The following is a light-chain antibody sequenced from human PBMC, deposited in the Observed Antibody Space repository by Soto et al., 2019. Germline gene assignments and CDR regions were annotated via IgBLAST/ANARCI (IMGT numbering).Light chain of an antibody. CDR3: GTWDSSLSVVV. Sequence: QSVLTQPPSVSAAPGQKVTISCSGSSSNIGNNYVSWYQQLPGTAPKLLSYDNDYRPSGIPDRFSGSKSGTSATLGITGLQTGDEDDYYCGTWDSSLSVVVFGGGTKVTVL. CDR1: SSNIGNNY. J-gene: IGLJ2*01. V-gene: IGLV1-51*01. CDR2: DND.